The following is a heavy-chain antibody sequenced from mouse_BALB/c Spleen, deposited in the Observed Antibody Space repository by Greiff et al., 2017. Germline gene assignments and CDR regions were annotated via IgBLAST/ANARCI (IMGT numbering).Heavy chain of an antibody. V-gene: IGHV5-9-3*01. J-gene: IGHJ4*01. CDR3: ARLKAYYRTTGAMDY. CDR2: ISSGGSYT. D-gene: IGHD2-14*01. Sequence: EVQRVESGGGLVKPGGSLKLSCAASGFTFSSYAMSWVRQTPEKRLEWVATISSGGSYTYYPDSVKGRFTISRDNAKNTLYLQMSSLRSEDTAMYYCARLKAYYRTTGAMDYWGQGTSVTVSS. CDR1: GFTFSSYA.